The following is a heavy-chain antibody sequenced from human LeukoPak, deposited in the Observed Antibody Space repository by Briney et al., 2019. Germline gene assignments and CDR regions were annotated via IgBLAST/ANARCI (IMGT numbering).Heavy chain of an antibody. J-gene: IGHJ4*02. CDR2: IIPIHGTA. CDR3: ARDDSSGPQVY. D-gene: IGHD3-22*01. V-gene: IGHV1-69*11. CDR1: GGTFRKYA. Sequence: GASVRVSCKASGGTFRKYAISWVRQAPGQGLEWMGRIIPIHGTANYAQKFQGRVTITTDESTSTAYMELSSLRSEDTAVYYCARDDSSGPQVYWGQGTLVTVSS.